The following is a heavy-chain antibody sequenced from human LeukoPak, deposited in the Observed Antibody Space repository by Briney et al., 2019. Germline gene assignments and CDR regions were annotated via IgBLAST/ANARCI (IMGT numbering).Heavy chain of an antibody. CDR3: ARDSYSYGCSDAFDI. CDR1: GFTFDDYG. J-gene: IGHJ3*02. CDR2: INWNGGST. V-gene: IGHV3-20*04. Sequence: GGSLRLSCAASGFTFDDYGMSWVRQAPGKGLEWVSDINWNGGSTGYADSVKGRFTISRDNAKNSLYLQMNSLRAEDTALYYCARDSYSYGCSDAFDIWGQGTMVTVSS. D-gene: IGHD5-18*01.